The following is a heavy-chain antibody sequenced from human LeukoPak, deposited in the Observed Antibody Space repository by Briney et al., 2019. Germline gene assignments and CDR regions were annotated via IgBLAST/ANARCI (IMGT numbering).Heavy chain of an antibody. V-gene: IGHV3-23*01. D-gene: IGHD2-2*01. CDR2: ISGSGAVT. CDR3: VKGGRICSSSTCRVDY. J-gene: IGHJ4*02. CDR1: GFSFGSHA. Sequence: PGGSLRLSCVASGFSFGSHAMSWVRQAPGKGLEWVSVISGSGAVTHYADSVKGRFTISRDKSNNMLYLQMDNLSAEDTAIYYCVKGGRICSSSTCRVDYWGQGTLVTVSS.